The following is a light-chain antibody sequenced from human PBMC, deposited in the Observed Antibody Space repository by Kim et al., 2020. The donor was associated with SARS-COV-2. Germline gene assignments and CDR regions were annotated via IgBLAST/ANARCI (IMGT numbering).Light chain of an antibody. CDR3: QQSHSPPLT. V-gene: IGKV1-39*01. CDR2: DAS. Sequence: IQMTQSPSSLSASVGDRITITCRASQRISTYLNWYQQRPGKAPKLLLFDASNLNNGVPARFSGSGSGTGFTLTISSLQPEDFAIYYCQQSHSPPLTFGQGTRLEIK. CDR1: QRISTY. J-gene: IGKJ5*01.